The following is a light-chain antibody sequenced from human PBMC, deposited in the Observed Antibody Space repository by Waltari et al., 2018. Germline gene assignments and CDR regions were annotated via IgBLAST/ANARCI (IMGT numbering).Light chain of an antibody. CDR1: QSVGRS. V-gene: IGKV3-20*01. CDR2: DTA. J-gene: IGKJ1*01. Sequence: EIVLTQSPGTLSLSPGERATLSCRASQSVGRSLAWYQQKPDQAPRLLIYDTAIWATGTPGRFSGSGSGTDFSLAISSLEPEDFAVYFCQHYVNLPVTFGQGTKVEI. CDR3: QHYVNLPVT.